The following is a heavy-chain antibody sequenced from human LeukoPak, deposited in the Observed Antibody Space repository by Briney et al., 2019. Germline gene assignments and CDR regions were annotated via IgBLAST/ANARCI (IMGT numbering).Heavy chain of an antibody. CDR2: IYTSGST. D-gene: IGHD3-10*01. V-gene: IGHV4-4*07. Sequence: SSETLSLTCTVSGGSISNYYWSWIRQPAGKGLEWIGRIYTSGSTNYNPSLKSRVTMSVDTSKNQFSLKLSSVTAADTAGYYCXXXPRGWFDPWGQGTLVTVSS. CDR3: XXXPRGWFDP. CDR1: GGSISNYY. J-gene: IGHJ5*02.